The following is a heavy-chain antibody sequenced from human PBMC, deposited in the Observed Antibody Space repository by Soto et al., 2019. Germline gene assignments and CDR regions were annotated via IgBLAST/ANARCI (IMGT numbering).Heavy chain of an antibody. CDR2: IIPLFGTP. Sequence: QVLLMQSGAEVKKPGSSVKVSCTSSGGPFSSYGISWVRQVPGQGLEWLGGIIPLFGTPSYARKFPDRLTIRTDESTNSAYMKLSSLTSEDTAIYFCARDGTKQKANFDFWGQGTLVTISS. D-gene: IGHD1-1*01. J-gene: IGHJ4*02. CDR1: GGPFSSYG. V-gene: IGHV1-69*01. CDR3: ARDGTKQKANFDF.